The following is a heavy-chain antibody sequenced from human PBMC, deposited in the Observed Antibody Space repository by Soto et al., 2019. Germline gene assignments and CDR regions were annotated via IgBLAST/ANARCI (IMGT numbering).Heavy chain of an antibody. CDR2: ISGSGGTT. J-gene: IGHJ4*02. CDR3: ARLIRCKTTSCYFDC. D-gene: IGHD2-2*01. Sequence: GGSLRLSCAASGFTFSSYAMSWVRQAPGKGLEWVSSISGSGGTTYYADSVKGRFTISRDNSKNTLYLQMNSLRADDTAVFYCARLIRCKTTSCYFDCWGQGTLVTVSS. CDR1: GFTFSSYA. V-gene: IGHV3-23*01.